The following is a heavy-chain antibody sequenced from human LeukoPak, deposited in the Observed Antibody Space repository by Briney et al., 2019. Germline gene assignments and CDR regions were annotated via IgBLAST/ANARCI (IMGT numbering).Heavy chain of an antibody. CDR2: ITSSGSAT. D-gene: IGHD3-16*02. V-gene: IGHV3-23*01. CDR1: GFTFSKNA. Sequence: GGSLRLSCAASGFTFSKNAMSWLRQARGKGLEWVSSITSSGSATCYADSVKGRFTISRDNSKNTLYLQMNGLRAEDTAVYYCARGVDVWGNYRQYYFDYWGQETLVTVSS. J-gene: IGHJ4*02. CDR3: ARGVDVWGNYRQYYFDY.